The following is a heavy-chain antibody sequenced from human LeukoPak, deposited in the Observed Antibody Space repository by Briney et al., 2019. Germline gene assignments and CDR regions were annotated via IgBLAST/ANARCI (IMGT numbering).Heavy chain of an antibody. CDR2: ISGSGGST. CDR1: GFTFSSYA. Sequence: GGSLRLYCAASGFTFSSYAMSWVRQAPGKGLEWVSAISGSGGSTYYADSVKVRFTISRDNSKNTLYLQMNSLRAEDTAVYYCAKVCEDYDILTGYCYDAFDIWGQGTMVTVSS. CDR3: AKVCEDYDILTGYCYDAFDI. V-gene: IGHV3-23*01. J-gene: IGHJ3*02. D-gene: IGHD3-9*01.